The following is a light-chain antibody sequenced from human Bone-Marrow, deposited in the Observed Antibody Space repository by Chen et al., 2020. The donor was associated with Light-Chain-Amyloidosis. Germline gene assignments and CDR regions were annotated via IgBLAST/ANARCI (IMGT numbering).Light chain of an antibody. CDR1: QSVLYSSNNKNY. CDR2: WAS. J-gene: IGKJ3*01. V-gene: IGKV4-1*01. Sequence: DLVMTQSPDSLAVSLGERATINCKSSQSVLYSSNNKNYLAWYQQKPGQPPKLLISWASTRESGVPDRFTGSGSGTDFTLTVSILQAEDVSVYYCQQYYSAPLTFGPGTKENIK. CDR3: QQYYSAPLT.